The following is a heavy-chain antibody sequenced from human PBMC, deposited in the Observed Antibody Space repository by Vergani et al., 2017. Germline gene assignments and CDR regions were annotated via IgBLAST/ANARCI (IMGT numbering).Heavy chain of an antibody. V-gene: IGHV3-30*19. CDR3: ARGVNYYDSSGYPLREGAVDY. D-gene: IGHD3-22*01. CDR2: ISYDGSNK. J-gene: IGHJ4*02. CDR1: GFTFSSYG. Sequence: VQLVESGGGLVQPGGSLRLSCAASGFTFSSYGMHWVRQAPGKGLEWVAVISYDGSNKYYADSVKGRFTISRDNSKNTLYLQMNSLRAEDTAVYYCARGVNYYDSSGYPLREGAVDYWGQGTLVTVSS.